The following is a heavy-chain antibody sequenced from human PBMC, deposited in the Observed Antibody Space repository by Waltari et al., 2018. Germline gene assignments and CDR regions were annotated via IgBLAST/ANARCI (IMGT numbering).Heavy chain of an antibody. CDR1: GFTFSNYL. V-gene: IGHV3-21*01. D-gene: IGHD3-10*01. J-gene: IGHJ4*02. CDR3: ARVSSNTGAMDF. CDR2: ISSVSTYI. Sequence: EVQLVESGGGLVKSGGSLRLSCAASGFTFSNYLMNWVRQAPGKGLEWVLSISSVSTYIFYADSVKGRFTISRDNAKNSLYLQMDSLRGEDTAVYYCARVSSNTGAMDFWGQGTLVTVS.